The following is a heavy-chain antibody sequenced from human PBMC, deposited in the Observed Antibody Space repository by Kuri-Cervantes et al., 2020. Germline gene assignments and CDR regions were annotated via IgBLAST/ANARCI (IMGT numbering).Heavy chain of an antibody. CDR1: GFTFSSYA. J-gene: IGHJ4*02. CDR2: ISGSGGST. D-gene: IGHD6-6*01. CDR3: ARVKTSIAARSIYYFDY. V-gene: IGHV3-23*01. Sequence: GGSLRLSCAASGFTFSSYALSWVRQAPGKGLEWVSAISGSGGSTYYADSVKGRFTISRDNSKNTLYLQMNSLRAEDTAVYHCARVKTSIAARSIYYFDYWGQGTLVTVVS.